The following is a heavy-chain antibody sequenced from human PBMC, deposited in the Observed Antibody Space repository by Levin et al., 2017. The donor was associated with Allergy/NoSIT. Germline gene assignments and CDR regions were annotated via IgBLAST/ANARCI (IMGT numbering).Heavy chain of an antibody. CDR2: INSDGSST. J-gene: IGHJ4*02. CDR1: GFTFSSYW. V-gene: IGHV3-74*01. Sequence: ETLSLTCAASGFTFSSYWMHWVRQAPGKGLVWVSRINSDGSSTSYADSVKGRFTISRDNAKNTLYLQVNSLRAEDTAVYYCARGEYYYGSGSYFEGIDYWGQGTLVTVSS. CDR3: ARGEYYYGSGSYFEGIDY. D-gene: IGHD3-10*01.